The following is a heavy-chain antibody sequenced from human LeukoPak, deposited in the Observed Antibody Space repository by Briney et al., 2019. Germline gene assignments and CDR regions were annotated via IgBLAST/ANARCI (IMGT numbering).Heavy chain of an antibody. CDR3: ARDGAAIRFDP. Sequence: SETLSLTCTVSGGSIISYYWSWIRQPAGKGLEWIGRIYTSGSTNYNPSLKSRVTMSVDTSKNQFSLKLTSVTAADTAVYYCARDGAAIRFDPWGQGTLVTVSS. J-gene: IGHJ5*02. D-gene: IGHD5-24*01. CDR1: GGSIISYY. CDR2: IYTSGST. V-gene: IGHV4-4*07.